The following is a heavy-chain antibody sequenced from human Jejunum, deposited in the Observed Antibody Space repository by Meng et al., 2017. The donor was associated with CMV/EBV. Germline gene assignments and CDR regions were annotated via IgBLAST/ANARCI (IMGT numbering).Heavy chain of an antibody. CDR2: IYSGGSST. Sequence: SCAASGFTFRSYAMSWVRQAPGKGLEWVSVIYSGGSSTYYADSVKGRFTISRDNSKNTLYLQMNSLRAEDTAVYYCAKKTGWFDPWGQGTLVTVSS. CDR1: GFTFRSYA. J-gene: IGHJ5*02. D-gene: IGHD3-10*01. V-gene: IGHV3-23*03. CDR3: AKKTGWFDP.